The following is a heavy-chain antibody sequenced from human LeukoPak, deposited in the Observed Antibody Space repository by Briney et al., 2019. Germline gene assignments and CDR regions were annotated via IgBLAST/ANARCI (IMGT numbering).Heavy chain of an antibody. J-gene: IGHJ3*02. V-gene: IGHV1-46*01. CDR2: INPSGGST. CDR3: ARRDLDAFDI. Sequence: ASVKVSCKASGYTFTSYYMHWVRQAPGQGLEWMGIINPSGGSTSYAQKFQGRVTMTRDTSTSTAYMELSRLRSDDTAVYYCARRDLDAFDIWGQGTMVTVSS. CDR1: GYTFTSYY.